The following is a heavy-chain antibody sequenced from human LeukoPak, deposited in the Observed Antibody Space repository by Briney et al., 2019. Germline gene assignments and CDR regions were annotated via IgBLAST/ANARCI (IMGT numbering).Heavy chain of an antibody. Sequence: GGALRLSCSASGFTFSNYEMNWVRQAPGKGLEWVSYIASSGSTIYYADSVKGRFTISRDNAKSSLYLQMNSLRADDTAVYYCATSRGYFFRWFQHWGQGTLVTVSS. CDR1: GFTFSNYE. CDR2: IASSGSTI. J-gene: IGHJ1*01. V-gene: IGHV3-48*03. CDR3: ATSRGYFFRWFQH. D-gene: IGHD3-22*01.